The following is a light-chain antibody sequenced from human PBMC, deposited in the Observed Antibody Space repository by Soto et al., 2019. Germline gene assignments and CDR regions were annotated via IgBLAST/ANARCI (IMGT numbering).Light chain of an antibody. J-gene: IGKJ3*01. CDR1: QSVSSTY. Sequence: PGERVTLSCRASQSVSSTYLAWYQQKPGQAPRLLIYGASIRATGIPDRFSGSGSGTDFTLTISRLEPEDFAVYHCQQYGTSRFIFGPGTKVEIK. V-gene: IGKV3-20*01. CDR3: QQYGTSRFI. CDR2: GAS.